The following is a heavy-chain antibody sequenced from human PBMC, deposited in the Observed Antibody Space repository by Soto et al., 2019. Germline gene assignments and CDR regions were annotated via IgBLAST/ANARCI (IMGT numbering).Heavy chain of an antibody. Sequence: EVKLVESGGGLVQPGGSLRLSCDASGFAFSDYSMNWVRQAPGKGLEWVSYISSSSSYIYYADSVKGRFTISRDNAKNSLYLQMNSLRAEDTAVYYCARVHYYYDSSGYSGGYWGQGTLVTVSS. CDR2: ISSSSSYI. CDR3: ARVHYYYDSSGYSGGY. CDR1: GFAFSDYS. J-gene: IGHJ4*02. V-gene: IGHV3-21*01. D-gene: IGHD3-22*01.